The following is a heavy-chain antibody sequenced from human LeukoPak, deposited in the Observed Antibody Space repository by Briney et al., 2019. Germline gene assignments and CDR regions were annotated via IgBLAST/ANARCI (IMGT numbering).Heavy chain of an antibody. CDR1: GCTFSSYA. D-gene: IGHD3-3*01. J-gene: IGHJ4*02. CDR2: IIPIFGTA. CDR3: ALDTIFGVVITGYN. Sequence: SVKVSCKASGCTFSSYAISWVRQAPGQGLEWMGRIIPIFGTANYAQKFQGRVTITTDESTSTAYMELSSLRSDDTAVYYCALDTIFGVVITGYNWGQGTLVTVSS. V-gene: IGHV1-69*05.